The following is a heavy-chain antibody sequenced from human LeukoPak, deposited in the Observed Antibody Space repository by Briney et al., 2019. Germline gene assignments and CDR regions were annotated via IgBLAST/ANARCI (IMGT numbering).Heavy chain of an antibody. J-gene: IGHJ4*02. CDR1: GFTFNNHG. CDR3: AQDRAWIEFYF. CDR2: ISPGGDKP. Sequence: GGSLRLSCAASGFTFNNHGMNWVRQAPGKGLEWVSGISPGGDKPYYADSVRGRFTISRDNSKNTMYLQMNSLRAEDTAVYYCAQDRAWIEFYFWGQGTLVTVSS. V-gene: IGHV3-23*01. D-gene: IGHD2/OR15-2a*01.